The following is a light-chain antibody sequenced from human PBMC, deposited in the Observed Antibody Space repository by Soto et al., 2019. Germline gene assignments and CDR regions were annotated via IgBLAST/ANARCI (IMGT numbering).Light chain of an antibody. V-gene: IGLV2-8*01. Sequence: QSALTQPPSASGSPGQSVTISCTGISDVGGYNYVSWYQQHPGKAPKLMIYEVSKRPSGVPDRFSGSKSGNTASLTVSGLQAEDEADYYCSSYADSDNLVFGGGPKVTVL. CDR3: SSYADSDNLV. CDR1: SDVGGYNY. J-gene: IGLJ2*01. CDR2: EVS.